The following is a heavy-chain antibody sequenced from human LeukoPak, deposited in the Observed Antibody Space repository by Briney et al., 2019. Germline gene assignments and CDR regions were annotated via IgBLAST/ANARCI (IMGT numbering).Heavy chain of an antibody. J-gene: IGHJ4*02. D-gene: IGHD3-9*01. CDR2: MSSSGLST. CDR1: GFNFSSYA. Sequence: GGSLRLSCAASGFNFSSYAMSWVRQAPGKGPEWVSGMSSSGLSTYYTDSVKGRFTISRDNSKSTLFLQMNSLRTEDTALYYCVKVGFNDWYYFDSWGQGTLVTVSS. V-gene: IGHV3-23*01. CDR3: VKVGFNDWYYFDS.